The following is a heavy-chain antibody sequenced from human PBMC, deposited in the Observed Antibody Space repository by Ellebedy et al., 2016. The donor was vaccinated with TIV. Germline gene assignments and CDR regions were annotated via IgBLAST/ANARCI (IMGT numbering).Heavy chain of an antibody. D-gene: IGHD3-10*01. CDR2: ISAYNGNT. CDR1: GYTFTNYG. Sequence: ASVKVSCXASGYTFTNYGISWVRQAPGQGLEWMGWISAYNGNTDYAQKLQDRVTMTTDTSTSTAYMELRSLRSDDTAVYYCARFQFGSGGSYYYMDVWGKGTTVTVSS. J-gene: IGHJ6*03. CDR3: ARFQFGSGGSYYYMDV. V-gene: IGHV1-18*01.